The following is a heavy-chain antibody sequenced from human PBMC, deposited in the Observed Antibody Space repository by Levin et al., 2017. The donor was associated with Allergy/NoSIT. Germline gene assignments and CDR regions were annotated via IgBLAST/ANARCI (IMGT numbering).Heavy chain of an antibody. J-gene: IGHJ5*02. CDR3: ARGGIQLWSLDYNWFDP. V-gene: IGHV1-2*02. CDR1: GYTFTGYY. CDR2: INPSSGGT. Sequence: GASVKVSCKASGYTFTGYYMHWVRQAPGQGLEWMGWINPSSGGTNYAQKFQGRVTMTRDTSISTAYMELSRLRSDDTAVYYCARGGIQLWSLDYNWFDPWGQGTLVTVSS. D-gene: IGHD5-18*01.